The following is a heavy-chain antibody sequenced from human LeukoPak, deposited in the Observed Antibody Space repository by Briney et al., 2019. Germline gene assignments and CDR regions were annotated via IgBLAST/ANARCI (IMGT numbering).Heavy chain of an antibody. CDR1: GGSISSYY. V-gene: IGHV4-59*01. D-gene: IGHD3-10*01. Sequence: SETLSLTCTVSGGSISSYYWSWIRQPPGKGLELIGYIYYSGSTNYNPSLKSRVTISVDTSKNQFSLKLSSVTAADTAVYYCVRVGNYGSGSYYRRGMDVWGQGTLVTVSS. CDR2: IYYSGST. J-gene: IGHJ4*02. CDR3: VRVGNYGSGSYYRRGMDV.